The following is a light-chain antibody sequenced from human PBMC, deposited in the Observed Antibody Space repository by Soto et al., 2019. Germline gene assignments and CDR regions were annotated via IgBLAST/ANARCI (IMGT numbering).Light chain of an antibody. CDR2: EVS. V-gene: IGLV2-14*01. CDR3: SSYTVTSVTLYV. CDR1: SSDIGSNNY. J-gene: IGLJ1*01. Sequence: QSVLTQPASVSGSPGQPITISCTGTSSDIGSNNYVSWYQQHPGKAPKVMIYEVSNRPSGVSNRFSGSKSGNTASLTISGLQAEDEADYYCSSYTVTSVTLYVFGTGTKVTVL.